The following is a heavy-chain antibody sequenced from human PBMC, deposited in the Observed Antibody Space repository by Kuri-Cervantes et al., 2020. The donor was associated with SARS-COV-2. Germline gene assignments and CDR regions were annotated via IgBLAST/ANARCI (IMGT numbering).Heavy chain of an antibody. J-gene: IGHJ3*02. CDR2: ISAYSGNT. Sequence: ASVEVSCKASGYTFTSYAMNWVRQAPGQGLEWMGWISAYSGNTDYEQKLQGRVTMTTDTSTSAAYLELRSLRSDDTAVYYCARVGVTMVRGVMRFDAFDIWGQGTMVTVSS. D-gene: IGHD3-10*01. CDR1: GYTFTSYA. CDR3: ARVGVTMVRGVMRFDAFDI. V-gene: IGHV1-18*01.